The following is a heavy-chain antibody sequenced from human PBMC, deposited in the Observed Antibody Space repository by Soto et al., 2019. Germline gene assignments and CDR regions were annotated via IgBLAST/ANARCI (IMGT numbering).Heavy chain of an antibody. J-gene: IGHJ4*02. V-gene: IGHV4-30-4*01. CDR3: ARHTNNWTGSILH. D-gene: IGHD1-1*01. Sequence: SKTLSLTCTVSGGSIAGGDYYWNWIRLTTGKGLERIGYIHYSGSTYYNPSLSSRVTISMDTSNNQFSLRLSSVSAADTAVYYCARHTNNWTGSILHWGQGTRVTVCS. CDR1: GGSIAGGDYY. CDR2: IHYSGST.